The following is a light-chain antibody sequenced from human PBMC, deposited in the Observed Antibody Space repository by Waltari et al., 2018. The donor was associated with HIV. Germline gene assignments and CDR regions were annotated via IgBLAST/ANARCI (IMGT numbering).Light chain of an antibody. V-gene: IGKV3-15*01. CDR2: GTS. J-gene: IGKJ1*01. Sequence: EILMTQSPATLSVSPGARGTLSCRASQSVNSYVAWYQQQPGQTVRHLIYGTSTRTTDIPARFSGSGSRTEFTPAISSLQSEVFAVYHCHHYNNWRETFGQGTKVESK. CDR1: QSVNSY. CDR3: HHYNNWRET.